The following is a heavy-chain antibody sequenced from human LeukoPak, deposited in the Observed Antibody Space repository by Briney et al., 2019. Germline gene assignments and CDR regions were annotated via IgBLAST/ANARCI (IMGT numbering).Heavy chain of an antibody. Sequence: GESLRLSCAASGFTFSSYGMHWVRQAPGKGLEWVAVIWYDGSNKYYADSVKGRFTISRDNSKNTLYLQMNSLRAEDTAVYYCARDPPTSNSYSGYDWHYWGQGTLVTVSS. D-gene: IGHD5-12*01. V-gene: IGHV3-33*01. J-gene: IGHJ4*02. CDR3: ARDPPTSNSYSGYDWHY. CDR1: GFTFSSYG. CDR2: IWYDGSNK.